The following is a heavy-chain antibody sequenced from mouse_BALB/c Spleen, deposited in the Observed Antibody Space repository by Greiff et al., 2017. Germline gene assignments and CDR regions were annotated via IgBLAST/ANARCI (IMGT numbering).Heavy chain of an antibody. CDR3: ARAPYGNYFDY. CDR1: GFTFSSYA. J-gene: IGHJ2*01. D-gene: IGHD2-1*01. CDR2: ISSGGST. V-gene: IGHV5-6-5*01. Sequence: EVQGVESGGGLVQPGGSRKLSCAASGFTFSSYAMSWVRQTPEKRLEWVASISSGGSTYFPDSVKGRFTISRDNARNILYLQMSSLRSEDTAMYYCARAPYGNYFDYWGQGTTLTVSS.